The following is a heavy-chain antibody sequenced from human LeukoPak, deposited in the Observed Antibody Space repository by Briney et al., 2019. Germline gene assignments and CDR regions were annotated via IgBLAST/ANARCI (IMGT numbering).Heavy chain of an antibody. CDR2: ISGSGGST. Sequence: AGGSLRLSCAASGFTLSSYSMNWVRQAPGKGLEWVSAISGSGGSTYYADSVKGRFTISRDNSKNTLYLQMNSLRAEDTAVYYCAKDGSGYEMMDYWGQGTLVTVSS. D-gene: IGHD5-12*01. CDR3: AKDGSGYEMMDY. V-gene: IGHV3-23*01. J-gene: IGHJ4*02. CDR1: GFTLSSYS.